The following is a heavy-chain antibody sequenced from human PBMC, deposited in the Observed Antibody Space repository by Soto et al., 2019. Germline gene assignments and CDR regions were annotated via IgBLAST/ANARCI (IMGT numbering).Heavy chain of an antibody. CDR3: ARDQEAGSFFPYYYGMDV. V-gene: IGHV3-48*03. CDR1: GFTFISYE. D-gene: IGHD6-13*01. CDR2: ISSSGSTI. Sequence: PWGSLRLSCATSGFTFISYEINCFRHSAFKWLEWVSYISSSGSTIYYADSVKGRFTISRDNAKNSLYLQMDSLRAEDTAVYYCARDQEAGSFFPYYYGMDVWGQGTTVTVSS. J-gene: IGHJ6*02.